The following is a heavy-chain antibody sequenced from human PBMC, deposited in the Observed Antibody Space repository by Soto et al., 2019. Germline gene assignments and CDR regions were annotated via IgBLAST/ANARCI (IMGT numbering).Heavy chain of an antibody. CDR1: GGSFNSDGYY. Sequence: QVQLQESGPGLVKPSQTLSLTCTVSGGSFNSDGYYWSWIRQHPEKGLEWIGYIYSSGTTYYNPSLRSRISISTDTSKNQFSLELTSVTAADTDVYFCARGSRDTALVRPRFDFWGQGTLVTVSS. V-gene: IGHV4-31*03. CDR3: ARGSRDTALVRPRFDF. D-gene: IGHD5-18*01. CDR2: IYSSGTT. J-gene: IGHJ4*02.